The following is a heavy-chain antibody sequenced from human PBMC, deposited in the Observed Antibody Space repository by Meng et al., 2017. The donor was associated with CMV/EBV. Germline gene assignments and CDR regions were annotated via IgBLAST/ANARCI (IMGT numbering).Heavy chain of an antibody. V-gene: IGHV2-70*12. Sequence: SGPTLVKPTQTLTLTCTFSGFSLSTSGMCVSWVRQPPGKALEWLALIDWDDDKYYSPSLKSRLTITKDTSKNQVVLTMTNMDPVDTATYYCAHNGELLYYYYGMDVWGQGTTVTVSS. D-gene: IGHD1-26*01. CDR1: GFSLSTSGMC. CDR3: AHNGELLYYYYGMDV. J-gene: IGHJ6*02. CDR2: IDWDDDK.